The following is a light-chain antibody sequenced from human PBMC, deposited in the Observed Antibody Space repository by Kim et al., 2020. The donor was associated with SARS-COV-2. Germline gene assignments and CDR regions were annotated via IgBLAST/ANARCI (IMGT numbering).Light chain of an antibody. CDR2: DAS. CDR1: QSVNTF. J-gene: IGKJ4*01. Sequence: EIVLTQSPATLSLSPGERATLSCRASQSVNTFLAWYQQKPGQAPRLLIYDASNRATGIPARFSGSGSGTDFTLTISTLEPEDFAVYYCHQRGGWPLTFGGGTKVGIK. CDR3: HQRGGWPLT. V-gene: IGKV3-11*01.